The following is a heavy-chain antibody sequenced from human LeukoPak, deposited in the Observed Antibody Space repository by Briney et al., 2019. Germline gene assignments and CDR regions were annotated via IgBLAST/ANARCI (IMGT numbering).Heavy chain of an antibody. CDR2: ISAYNGNT. Sequence: ASVKVSCKASGYTFTSYGISWVRQAPGQGLEWMGWISAYNGNTNYAQKLQGRVTMTTDTSTSTAYMELRSLRSDDTAVYYCARSPRIAVAGPPDYWGQGTLVTVSS. J-gene: IGHJ4*02. V-gene: IGHV1-18*01. CDR3: ARSPRIAVAGPPDY. CDR1: GYTFTSYG. D-gene: IGHD6-19*01.